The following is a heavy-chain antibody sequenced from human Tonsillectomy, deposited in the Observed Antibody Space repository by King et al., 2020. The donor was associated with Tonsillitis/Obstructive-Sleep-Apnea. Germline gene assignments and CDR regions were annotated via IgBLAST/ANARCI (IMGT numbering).Heavy chain of an antibody. J-gene: IGHJ6*02. CDR3: AKDWVVTAENYYYGMDV. D-gene: IGHD2-21*02. Sequence: VQLVESGGGVVQPGGSLRLSCAASGFTFGSYGMHWVRQAPGKGLEWVAVISYDGSNKYYADSVKGRFTISRDNSKNTLYLQMNSLRAEDTAVYDCAKDWVVTAENYYYGMDVWGQGTTVTVSS. CDR1: GFTFGSYG. V-gene: IGHV3-30*18. CDR2: ISYDGSNK.